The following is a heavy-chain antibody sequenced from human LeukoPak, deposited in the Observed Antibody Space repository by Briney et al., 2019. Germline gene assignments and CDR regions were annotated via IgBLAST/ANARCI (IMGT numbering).Heavy chain of an antibody. Sequence: PGRSLRLSCAASGFTFSSYGMHWVRQAPGKGLEWVAVIWYDGSNKYYPDSVKGRFTISGDDSKNTLYLQMDSLRAEDAAVYYCARDSGPLDSWGQGALVTVSS. CDR3: ARDSGPLDS. J-gene: IGHJ4*02. CDR1: GFTFSSYG. CDR2: IWYDGSNK. V-gene: IGHV3-33*01. D-gene: IGHD1-1*01.